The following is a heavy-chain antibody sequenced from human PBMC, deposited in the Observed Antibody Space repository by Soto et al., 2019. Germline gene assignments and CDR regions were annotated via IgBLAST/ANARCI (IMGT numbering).Heavy chain of an antibody. CDR3: AKDRAKYSGYDWYYGMDV. D-gene: IGHD5-12*01. V-gene: IGHV3-23*01. J-gene: IGHJ6*02. CDR2: ISGSGGST. CDR1: GFTFSSYA. Sequence: GGSLRLSCAASGFTFSSYAMSRVRQAPGKGLEWVSAISGSGGSTYYEDSVKGRFTISRDNSKNTLYLQMNSLRAEDTAVYYCAKDRAKYSGYDWYYGMDVWGQGTTVTVSS.